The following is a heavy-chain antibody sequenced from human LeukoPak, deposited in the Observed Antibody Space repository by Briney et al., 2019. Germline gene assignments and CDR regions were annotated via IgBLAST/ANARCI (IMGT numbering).Heavy chain of an antibody. CDR3: ARDRKKDIVVVPAASYCYYYGMDV. CDR1: GYTFTGYY. V-gene: IGHV1-2*02. Sequence: GASVKVSCKASGYTFTGYYMHWVRQAPGQGLEWMGWINPNSGGTNYAQKFQGRVTMTRDTSISTAYMELSRLRSDDTAVYYCARDRKKDIVVVPAASYCYYYGMDVWGQGTTVTVSS. D-gene: IGHD2-2*01. CDR2: INPNSGGT. J-gene: IGHJ6*02.